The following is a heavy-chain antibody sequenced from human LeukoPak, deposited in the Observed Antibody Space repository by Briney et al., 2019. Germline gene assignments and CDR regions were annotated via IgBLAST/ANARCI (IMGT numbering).Heavy chain of an antibody. CDR1: GFTVSSNY. J-gene: IGHJ4*02. CDR2: LYSGGNT. D-gene: IGHD3-10*01. Sequence: GGSLRLSRAVSGFTVSSNYMSWVRQAPGKGLEWVSVLYSGGNTYYADSVKGRFTISRDNSKNTLYLQMNSLRAEDTAVYYCAKEKLGGITRAHYFDYWGQGTLVTVSS. V-gene: IGHV3-53*01. CDR3: AKEKLGGITRAHYFDY.